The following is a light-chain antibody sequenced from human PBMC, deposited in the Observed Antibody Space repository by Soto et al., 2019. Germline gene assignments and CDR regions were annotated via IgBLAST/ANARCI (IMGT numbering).Light chain of an antibody. CDR1: NIGSNT. CDR3: QVWDSTSDHPV. V-gene: IGLV3-21*04. Sequence: SYELIQPPSVSVAPGKTAGISCGGNNIGSNTVHWYQQKPGQAPVLVIYYDSDRPSGIPERFSGSNSGNTATLTISRVEAGDEADYFCQVWDSTSDHPVFGGGTKLTVL. J-gene: IGLJ2*01. CDR2: YDS.